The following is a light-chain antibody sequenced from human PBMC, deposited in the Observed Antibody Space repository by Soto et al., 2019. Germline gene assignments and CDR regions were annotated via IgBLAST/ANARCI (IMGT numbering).Light chain of an antibody. J-gene: IGKJ1*01. Sequence: TVLTQSAGTQSLFQGERATHPGRASQNVDSNYLAWYQQKPGQPPRIIIFGASGRATGIPDRFSGSGSGTDFTLTISRLEPEDFAVYYCQQYGSSGTFGQGTKVDIK. CDR1: QNVDSNY. V-gene: IGKV3-20*01. CDR3: QQYGSSGT. CDR2: GAS.